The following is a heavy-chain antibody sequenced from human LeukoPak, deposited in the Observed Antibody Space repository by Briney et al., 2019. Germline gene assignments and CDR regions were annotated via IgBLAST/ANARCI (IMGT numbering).Heavy chain of an antibody. Sequence: SETLSLTCTVSGYSISSGYYWGWIRQPPGKGLEWIGSIYHSGSTYYNPSLKSRVTISVDTSKNQFSLKLSSVTAADTAVYYCARDDSFPYDFWSAYFTGWFDPWGQGTLVTVSS. D-gene: IGHD3-3*01. CDR2: IYHSGST. J-gene: IGHJ5*02. CDR3: ARDDSFPYDFWSAYFTGWFDP. CDR1: GYSISSGYY. V-gene: IGHV4-38-2*02.